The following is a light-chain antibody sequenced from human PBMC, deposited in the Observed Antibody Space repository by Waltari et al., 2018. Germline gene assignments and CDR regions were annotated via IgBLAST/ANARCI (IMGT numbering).Light chain of an antibody. CDR2: GKN. Sequence: SSELPQDPAVSVALGQTLRTTSHGDSLRSYYASRYQQKPGQAPVLVIYGKNNRPSGIPDRFSGSSSGNTASLTITGAQAEDEADYYCNSRDSSGNHYVFGTGTKVTVL. CDR3: NSRDSSGNHYV. CDR1: SLRSYY. V-gene: IGLV3-19*01. J-gene: IGLJ1*01.